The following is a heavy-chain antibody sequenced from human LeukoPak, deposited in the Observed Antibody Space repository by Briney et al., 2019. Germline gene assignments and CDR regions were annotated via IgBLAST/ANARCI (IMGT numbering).Heavy chain of an antibody. CDR1: GYTFTGYY. D-gene: IGHD6-19*01. V-gene: IGHV1-2*02. CDR2: INPNSGGT. CDR3: ARDIAVAGTLDY. Sequence: GASVTVSFKASGYTFTGYYMHWVRQAPGQGLEWMGWINPNSGGTNYAQKFQGRVTMTRDTSISTAYMELSRLRSDDTAVYYCARDIAVAGTLDYWGQGTLVTVSS. J-gene: IGHJ4*02.